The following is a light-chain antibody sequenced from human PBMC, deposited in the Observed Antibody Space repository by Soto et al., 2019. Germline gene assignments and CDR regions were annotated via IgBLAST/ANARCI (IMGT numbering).Light chain of an antibody. CDR3: SSYTSSSTLEV. J-gene: IGLJ1*01. CDR2: DVS. CDR1: SSEVGGYNY. V-gene: IGLV2-14*01. Sequence: SALTQPASVSGSPGRSITISCTGTSSEVGGYNYVSWYQQHPGKAPKLMIYDVSNRPSGVSNRFSGSKSGNTASLTISGLQAEDEADYYCSSYTSSSTLEVFGTGTKSPP.